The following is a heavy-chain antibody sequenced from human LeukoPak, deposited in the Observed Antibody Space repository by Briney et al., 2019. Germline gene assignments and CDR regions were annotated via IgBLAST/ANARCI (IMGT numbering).Heavy chain of an antibody. D-gene: IGHD3/OR15-3a*01. CDR3: ARYEEFSTGYSASSPRHYFDH. V-gene: IGHV4-59*01. CDR1: GGSIKGYY. CDR2: IYYTGST. Sequence: SETLSLTCTVSGGSIKGYYWSWIRQPPGKGLECIGHIYYTGSTYYKPSLESRVTISVDMAKNQISLKLSSVTAADTAVYYCARYEEFSTGYSASSPRHYFDHWGQGTLVTVSS. J-gene: IGHJ4*02.